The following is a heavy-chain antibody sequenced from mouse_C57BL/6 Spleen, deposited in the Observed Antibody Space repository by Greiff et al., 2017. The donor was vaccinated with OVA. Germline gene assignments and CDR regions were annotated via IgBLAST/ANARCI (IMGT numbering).Heavy chain of an antibody. Sequence: EVKLMESGPGLVKPSQSLSLTCSVTGYSITSGYYWNWIRQFPGNKLEWMGYISYDGSNNYNPSLKNRISITRDTSKNQFFLKLNSVTTEDTATYHCARGNFDVWGTGTTVTVSS. CDR3: ARGNFDV. J-gene: IGHJ1*03. CDR1: GYSITSGYY. CDR2: ISYDGSN. V-gene: IGHV3-6*01.